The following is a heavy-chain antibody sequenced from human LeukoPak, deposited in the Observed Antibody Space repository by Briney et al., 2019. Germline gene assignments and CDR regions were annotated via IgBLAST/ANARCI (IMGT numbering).Heavy chain of an antibody. CDR3: AKCLPIVVVPAAGIDY. CDR2: IRYDGSNK. Sequence: PGGSLRLSCAASGFTFSSYGMHWVRQAPGKGLEWVAFIRYDGSNKYYADSVKGRFTISRDNSKNTLYLQMNSLRAGDTAVYYCAKCLPIVVVPAAGIDYWGQGTLVTVSS. CDR1: GFTFSSYG. J-gene: IGHJ4*02. D-gene: IGHD2-2*01. V-gene: IGHV3-30*02.